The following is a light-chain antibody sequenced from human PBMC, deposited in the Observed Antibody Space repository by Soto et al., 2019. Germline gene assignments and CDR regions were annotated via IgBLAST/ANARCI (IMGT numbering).Light chain of an antibody. J-gene: IGKJ4*01. CDR2: GAS. CDR3: LQCNNLPPT. CDR1: QSVKNY. V-gene: IGKV3-11*01. Sequence: EVVLAQSCATLSVSAVDRATLSCRASQSVKNYVAWYQQKPGQAPRLLSYGASNGATGSPARFNATGSDTDFTLIINNLQPEDFAVYYCLQCNNLPPTFGGGTKVDI.